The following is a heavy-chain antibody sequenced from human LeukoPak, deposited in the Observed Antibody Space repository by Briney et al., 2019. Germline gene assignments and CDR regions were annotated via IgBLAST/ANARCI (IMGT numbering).Heavy chain of an antibody. CDR3: ARDLAGHFGGFYFDH. CDR2: IYYSGST. D-gene: IGHD2-21*01. J-gene: IGHJ4*02. CDR1: GASISSRNYY. Sequence: SETLSLTCTVSGASISSRNYYWGWIRQLPGKGLEWIGTIYYSGSTYYNPSLKSRVTISLDTSKSHFSLRLSSVTAADTAVYYCARDLAGHFGGFYFDHRGQGTLVTVSS. V-gene: IGHV4-39*07.